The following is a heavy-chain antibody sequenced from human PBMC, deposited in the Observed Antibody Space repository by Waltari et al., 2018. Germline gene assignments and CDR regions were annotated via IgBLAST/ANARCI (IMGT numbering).Heavy chain of an antibody. CDR3: ARDYCDRTNCHGMDV. V-gene: IGHV3-30*04. D-gene: IGHD3-22*01. Sequence: QVQRVASGGGVVQPGRSLSLSCPAYAFTFSSYAMHWGRQAPGKGLEWVAVISYNERNIYYVDSVKGRFTISRDNSKKMLYLQMNSLITEDTAVYYCARDYCDRTNCHGMDVWGQGTTVIVSS. J-gene: IGHJ6*02. CDR2: ISYNERNI. CDR1: AFTFSSYA.